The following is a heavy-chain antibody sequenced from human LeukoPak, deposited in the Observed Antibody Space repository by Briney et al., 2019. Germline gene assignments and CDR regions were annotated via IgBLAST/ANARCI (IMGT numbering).Heavy chain of an antibody. CDR3: AKGGKGYYFDY. V-gene: IGHV3-23*01. CDR2: ISGSGGST. Sequence: GGSLRLSCAASGFTFSSYAMSWVRQAPGKGLEWVSAISGSGGSTYYAGSVKGRFTISRDNSKHTLYLQMNSLRAEDTAVYYCAKGGKGYYFDYWGQGTLVTVSS. J-gene: IGHJ4*02. CDR1: GFTFSSYA. D-gene: IGHD3-10*01.